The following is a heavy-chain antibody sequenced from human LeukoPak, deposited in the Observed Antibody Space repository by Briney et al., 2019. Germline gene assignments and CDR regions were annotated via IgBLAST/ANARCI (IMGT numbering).Heavy chain of an antibody. Sequence: SETLSLTCAVYGGSFSGYYWSWIRQPPGKGLEWIGEINHSGSTNYNPSLKSRVTISVDTSKNQFSLKLSSVTAADTAVYYCARERYYYDSSGYYDPYYYYYMDVWGKGTTVTVSS. CDR2: INHSGST. CDR1: GGSFSGYY. J-gene: IGHJ6*03. V-gene: IGHV4-34*01. CDR3: ARERYYYDSSGYYDPYYYYYMDV. D-gene: IGHD3-22*01.